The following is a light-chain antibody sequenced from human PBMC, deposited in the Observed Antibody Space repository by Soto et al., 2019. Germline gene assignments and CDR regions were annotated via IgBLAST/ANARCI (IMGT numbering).Light chain of an antibody. V-gene: IGKV1-6*01. CDR3: KQLNKYPVT. CDR2: DAS. CDR1: QDIRND. J-gene: IGKJ5*01. Sequence: AIQMTQSPSSLSASVGDRVTITCRASQDIRNDLGWYQQKPGEAPKLLIYDASTLQSGVPLRFGGSGSGTDFTLTISSLQPEDFATYYCKQLNKYPVTFGQGTRLEIK.